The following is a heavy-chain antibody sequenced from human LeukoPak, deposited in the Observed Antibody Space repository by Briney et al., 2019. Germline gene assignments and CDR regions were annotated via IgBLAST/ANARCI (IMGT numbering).Heavy chain of an antibody. CDR3: AKLPGRAAGQDY. V-gene: IGHV3-21*01. D-gene: IGHD4-23*01. Sequence: GGSLRLSCAASGFTFSSYSINWVRQAPGKGLEWVSSISSSSSYIYYADSVKGRFTISRDDAENSLYLQMNSLRAEDTAVYYCAKLPGRAAGQDYWGRGTLVTVSS. CDR2: ISSSSSYI. J-gene: IGHJ4*02. CDR1: GFTFSSYS.